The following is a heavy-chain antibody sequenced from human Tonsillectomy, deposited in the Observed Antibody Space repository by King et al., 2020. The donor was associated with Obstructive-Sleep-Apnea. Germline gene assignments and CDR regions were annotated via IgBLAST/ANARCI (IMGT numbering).Heavy chain of an antibody. D-gene: IGHD3-22*01. J-gene: IGHJ4*02. CDR2: IRGSNSYI. CDR3: ARGTDIPDYFDTSGYLVNYYFDY. CDR1: GFTFSSYS. V-gene: IGHV3-21*01. Sequence: VQLVESGGGLVKPGGSLRLSCAASGFTFSSYSMNWVRQAPGKGLEWVSSIRGSNSYINYADSVKVRFTISRDNAKNSLSLQMNSLRAEDTAVYFCARGTDIPDYFDTSGYLVNYYFDYWGQGTLVTVSS.